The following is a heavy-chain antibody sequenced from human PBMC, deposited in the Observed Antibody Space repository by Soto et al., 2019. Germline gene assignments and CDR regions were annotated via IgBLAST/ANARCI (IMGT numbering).Heavy chain of an antibody. CDR3: ARDSGWIFDY. J-gene: IGHJ4*02. CDR2: IWYDGSIK. V-gene: IGHV3-33*01. Sequence: QVQLVESGGGVVQPGRSLRLSCAASGFTFSSYGMHWVRQAPGKGLEWVALIWYDGSIKYYADSAKGRFTISRDNSKNTLYLQMNSLRAEDTAVYYCARDSGWIFDYWGQGTLVTVSS. CDR1: GFTFSSYG. D-gene: IGHD6-19*01.